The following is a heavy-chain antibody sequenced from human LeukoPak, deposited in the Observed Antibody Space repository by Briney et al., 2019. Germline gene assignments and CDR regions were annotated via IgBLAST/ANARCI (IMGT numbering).Heavy chain of an antibody. CDR1: GFTFSSYG. J-gene: IGHJ4*02. D-gene: IGHD2-21*02. V-gene: IGHV3-30*18. CDR3: AKAQEAYCGGDCYNFDY. CDR2: ISYDGSNK. Sequence: PGGSLRLSCAASGFTFSSYGMHWVRQAPGKGLEWVAVISYDGSNKYYADSVKGRFTISRDNSKNTLYLQMNSLRAEDTAVYYCAKAQEAYCGGDCYNFDYWGQGTLVTVSS.